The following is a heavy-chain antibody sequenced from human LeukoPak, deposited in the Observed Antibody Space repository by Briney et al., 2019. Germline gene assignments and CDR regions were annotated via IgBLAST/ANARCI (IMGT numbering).Heavy chain of an antibody. CDR3: AKSEVVAATLIDY. V-gene: IGHV3-23*01. CDR2: ISGSGGST. CDR1: GFTFSSYA. Sequence: PGGSLRLSCAASGFTFSSYAMSWVHQAPGKGLEWASAISGSGGSTYYADSVKGRFTISRDNSKNTLYLQMNSLRAEDTAVYYCAKSEVVAATLIDYWGQGTLVTVSS. J-gene: IGHJ4*02. D-gene: IGHD2-15*01.